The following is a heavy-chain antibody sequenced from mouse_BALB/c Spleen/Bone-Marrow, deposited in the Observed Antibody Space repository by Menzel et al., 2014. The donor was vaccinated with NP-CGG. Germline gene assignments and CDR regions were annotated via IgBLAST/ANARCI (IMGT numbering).Heavy chain of an antibody. Sequence: EVNVVESGGGLVKPGGSLKLSCAASGFTFSSYTMSWVRQTPEKRLGWVATISSGGSYTYYPDSVKGRFTISRDNAKNTLYLQMSSLKSEDTAMYYCTRDGKGNYDYAMDYWGQGTSVTVSS. CDR2: ISSGGSYT. D-gene: IGHD2-1*01. CDR3: TRDGKGNYDYAMDY. J-gene: IGHJ4*01. CDR1: GFTFSSYT. V-gene: IGHV5-6-4*01.